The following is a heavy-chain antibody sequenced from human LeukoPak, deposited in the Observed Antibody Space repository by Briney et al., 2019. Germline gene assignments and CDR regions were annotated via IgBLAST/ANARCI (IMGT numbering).Heavy chain of an antibody. CDR3: ARDSPWFGELFDY. Sequence: PGGSLRLSCAASGFTFSSYSMNWVRQAPGKGLEWVSSISSSSSYIYYADSVKGRFTISRDNAKNSLYLQMNSLRAEDTAVYYCARDSPWFGELFDYWGQGTLVTVSS. CDR2: ISSSSSYI. V-gene: IGHV3-21*01. D-gene: IGHD3-10*01. CDR1: GFTFSSYS. J-gene: IGHJ4*02.